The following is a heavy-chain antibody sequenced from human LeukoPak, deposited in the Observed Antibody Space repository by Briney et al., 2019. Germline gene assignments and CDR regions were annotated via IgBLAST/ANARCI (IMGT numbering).Heavy chain of an antibody. Sequence: GGSLRLSCAASGFTFSSYWMHWVRQAPGKGLVWVSRINSGGSSTSYADSVKGRFTISRDNAKNTLYLQMNSLRAEDTAVYYCARDLSGITGYTYGRGIDYWGQGTLVTVSS. CDR2: INSGGSST. CDR1: GFTFSSYW. V-gene: IGHV3-74*01. CDR3: ARDLSGITGYTYGRGIDY. J-gene: IGHJ4*02. D-gene: IGHD5-18*01.